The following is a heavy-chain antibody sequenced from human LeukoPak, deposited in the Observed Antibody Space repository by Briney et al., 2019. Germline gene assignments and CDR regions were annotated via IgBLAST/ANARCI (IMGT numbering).Heavy chain of an antibody. V-gene: IGHV3-23*01. D-gene: IGHD6-13*01. CDR1: GFTFSTYG. CDR3: AKTGGIAAAH. CDR2: ISGSGGST. J-gene: IGHJ4*02. Sequence: GGSLRLSCAASGFTFSTYGMTWVRQAPGKGLEWVSAISGSGGSTYYADSVKGRFTISRDNSKNTLYLQMDSLRAEDTALYHCAKTGGIAAAHWGQGTLVTVSS.